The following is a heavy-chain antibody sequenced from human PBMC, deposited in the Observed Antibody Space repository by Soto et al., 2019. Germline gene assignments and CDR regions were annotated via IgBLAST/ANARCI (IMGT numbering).Heavy chain of an antibody. CDR3: ASPKEGDEEYFQH. J-gene: IGHJ1*01. V-gene: IGHV5-51*01. D-gene: IGHD2-21*02. CDR1: GYSLTTYC. CDR2: IYPGDSDI. Sequence: PGESLQISCKGSGYSLTTYCIGWVRQMPGKGLEWMGIIYPGDSDIRYSPSLQGRVTISADKSISTAYLQWSSLEASDTAMYYCASPKEGDEEYFQHWGQGTLVTVSS.